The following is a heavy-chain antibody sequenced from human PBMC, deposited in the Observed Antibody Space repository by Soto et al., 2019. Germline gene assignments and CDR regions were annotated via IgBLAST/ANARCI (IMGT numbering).Heavy chain of an antibody. J-gene: IGHJ6*02. D-gene: IGHD6-13*01. Sequence: EAQLVESGGGLVQPGRSLRLSCAASGFTFDDYAMHWVRQAPGKGLEWVSGISWNGGTIVYADSVKGRFTIPRDNAKNSLYLQMNSLRGEDTALYYCAKDMRGGSSSSRYYYGLDVWGQGTTVTVSS. V-gene: IGHV3-9*01. CDR1: GFTFDDYA. CDR3: AKDMRGGSSSSRYYYGLDV. CDR2: ISWNGGTI.